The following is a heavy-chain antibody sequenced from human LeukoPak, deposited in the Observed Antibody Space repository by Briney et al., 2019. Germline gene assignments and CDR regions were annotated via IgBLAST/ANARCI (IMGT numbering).Heavy chain of an antibody. CDR2: ISYTGTT. CDR1: SGSISSGDYY. J-gene: IGHJ4*02. Sequence: PSQTLSLTCTVSSGSISSGDYYWSWIRQPPGKGLEWIGYISYTGTTYYSPSLKSRVTISEDTSKNLFSLNLSSVTAADTAVYYCARLGTAPFDYWGQGTLVTVSS. CDR3: ARLGTAPFDY. V-gene: IGHV4-30-4*08. D-gene: IGHD2-21*02.